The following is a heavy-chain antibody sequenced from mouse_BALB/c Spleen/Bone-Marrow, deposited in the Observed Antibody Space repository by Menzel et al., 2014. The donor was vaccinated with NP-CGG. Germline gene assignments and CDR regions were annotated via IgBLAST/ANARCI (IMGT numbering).Heavy chain of an antibody. Sequence: EVQLQQSGPGLVKPSQSLSLTCTVTGYSITSDYAWNWIRQFPGNKLEWMGYISYSGSTSYNPSLKSRIPITRDTSKNQFFLQLNSVTTEDTATYYCARWNGNYYFDYWGQGTTLTVSS. CDR3: ARWNGNYYFDY. D-gene: IGHD2-1*01. J-gene: IGHJ2*01. CDR1: GYSITSDYA. V-gene: IGHV3-2*02. CDR2: ISYSGST.